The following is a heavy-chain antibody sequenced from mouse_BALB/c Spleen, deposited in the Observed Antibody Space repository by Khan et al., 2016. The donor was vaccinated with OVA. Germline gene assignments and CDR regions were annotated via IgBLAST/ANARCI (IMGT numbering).Heavy chain of an antibody. Sequence: QVQLQQSGAELVKPGASVKLSCKTSGYTFTNYWIQWVKQRPGQGLGWLGEIFPGTGTTYYNENFKAKATLTIDTSSRTAYMQLSSLTSEDSAVYCCARGYFGNYEFAYWGQGTLVTVSA. V-gene: IGHV1S132*01. CDR3: ARGYFGNYEFAY. CDR1: GYTFTNYW. D-gene: IGHD2-1*01. CDR2: IFPGTGTT. J-gene: IGHJ3*01.